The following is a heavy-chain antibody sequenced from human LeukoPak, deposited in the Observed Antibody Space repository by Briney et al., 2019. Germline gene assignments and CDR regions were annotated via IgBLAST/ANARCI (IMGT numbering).Heavy chain of an antibody. D-gene: IGHD2-21*02. V-gene: IGHV3-66*01. CDR2: IYSGGST. CDR1: GFTVSSNY. Sequence: GGSLRLFCAASGFTVSSNYMSWVRQAPGKGLEWVSVIYSGGSTYYADSVKGRFTISRDNSKNTLYLQMNSLRAEDTAVYYCARDVGYGGDYGYWGQGTLVTVSS. CDR3: ARDVGYGGDYGY. J-gene: IGHJ4*02.